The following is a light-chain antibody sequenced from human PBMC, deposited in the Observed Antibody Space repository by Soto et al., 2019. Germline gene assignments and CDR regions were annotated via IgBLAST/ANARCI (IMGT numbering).Light chain of an antibody. J-gene: IGKJ4*01. CDR2: DAS. V-gene: IGKV3-11*01. CDR3: HQRSNWPPFT. CDR1: QSISNF. Sequence: EIVLTQSPATLSLSPGERSTLSCRASQSISNFLAWYQQKPGQAPRLXXYDASKRATDIPDRFIGSGSGTDFTLTISSLEPEDFAVYYGHQRSNWPPFTFGGGTKVDIK.